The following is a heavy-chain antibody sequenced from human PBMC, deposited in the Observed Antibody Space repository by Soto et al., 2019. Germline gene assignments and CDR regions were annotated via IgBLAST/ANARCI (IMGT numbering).Heavy chain of an antibody. J-gene: IGHJ6*03. CDR2: IYYSGST. V-gene: IGHV4-59*01. Sequence: SETLSLICTVSGGSISSYYWSWIRQPPGKGLEWIGYIYYSGSTNYNPSLKSRVTISVDTSKNQFSLKLSSVTAADTAVYYCASSGYDNYYYYMDVWGKGTTVTVSS. D-gene: IGHD3-9*01. CDR3: ASSGYDNYYYYMDV. CDR1: GGSISSYY.